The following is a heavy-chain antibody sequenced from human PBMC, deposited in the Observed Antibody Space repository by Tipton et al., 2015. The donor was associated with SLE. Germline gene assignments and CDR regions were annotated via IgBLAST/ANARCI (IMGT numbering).Heavy chain of an antibody. CDR3: ATGKYYYDSSGSSQEN. Sequence: SLRLSCAASGFTFSSYGMHWVRQAPGKGLEWVAVIWYDGSNKYYADSVKGRFTISRDNARNTLYLQMNSLKIEDTAVYYCATGKYYYDSSGSSQENWGQGTLVTVSS. V-gene: IGHV3-33*03. D-gene: IGHD3-22*01. J-gene: IGHJ4*02. CDR1: GFTFSSYG. CDR2: IWYDGSNK.